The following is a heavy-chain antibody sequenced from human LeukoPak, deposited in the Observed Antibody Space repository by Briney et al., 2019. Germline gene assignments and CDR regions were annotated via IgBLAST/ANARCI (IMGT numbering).Heavy chain of an antibody. V-gene: IGHV3-23*01. CDR1: GFTFSTYA. CDR2: ISASYGST. CDR3: ARDTARWTGAFDI. D-gene: IGHD5-24*01. J-gene: IGHJ3*02. Sequence: SGGSLRLSCAASGFTFSTYAMSWVRQAPGKGLEWVSCISASYGSTYYADSVKGRFTISRDNAKKSLYLEMNSLRAEDKAVYYCARDTARWTGAFDIWGQGTMVTVSS.